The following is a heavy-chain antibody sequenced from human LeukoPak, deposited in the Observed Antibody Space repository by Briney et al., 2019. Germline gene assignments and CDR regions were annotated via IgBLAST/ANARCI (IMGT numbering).Heavy chain of an antibody. D-gene: IGHD5-18*01. J-gene: IGHJ4*02. V-gene: IGHV6-1*01. CDR2: TYYRSKWYN. Sequence: NLSQTLSLTCAISGDSVPSGSAGWNWIRQSPSRGLEWLGRTYYRSKWYNDYAVSVKSRITINPDTSKNQFSLQLNSVTPEDTALYYCARDNSYGYFYFDFWGQGTLVTVSS. CDR3: ARDNSYGYFYFDF. CDR1: GDSVPSGSAG.